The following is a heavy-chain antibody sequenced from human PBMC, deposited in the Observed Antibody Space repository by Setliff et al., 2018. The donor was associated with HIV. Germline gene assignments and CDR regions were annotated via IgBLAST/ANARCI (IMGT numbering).Heavy chain of an antibody. J-gene: IGHJ4*02. V-gene: IGHV1-18*01. CDR3: ARGKTWLRFLDY. CDR2: INTHSGYT. Sequence: ASVKVSCKASGYTFNNYGISWVRQAPGQGLEWMGWINTHSGYTNYAQNVQGRVTVTMDTSTSTAYMELRSLKSDDTAVYYCARGKTWLRFLDYWGQGTLVTVYS. CDR1: GYTFNNYG. D-gene: IGHD5-12*01.